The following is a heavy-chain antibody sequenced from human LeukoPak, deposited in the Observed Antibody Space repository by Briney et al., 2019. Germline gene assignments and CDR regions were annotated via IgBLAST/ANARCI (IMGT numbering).Heavy chain of an antibody. CDR1: GFTFSSYG. D-gene: IGHD3-10*01. Sequence: PGGSLRLSCAASGFTFSSYGMHWVRQAPGKGLEWVAFIRYDGSNKYYADSVKGRFTISRDNSKNTLYLQMNSLRAEDTALYYCATEAYYHFDYWGQGILVSVSS. V-gene: IGHV3-30*02. J-gene: IGHJ4*02. CDR3: ATEAYYHFDY. CDR2: IRYDGSNK.